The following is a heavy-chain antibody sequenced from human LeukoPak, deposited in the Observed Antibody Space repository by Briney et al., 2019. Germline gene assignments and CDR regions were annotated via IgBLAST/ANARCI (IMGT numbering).Heavy chain of an antibody. J-gene: IGHJ6*03. Sequence: GGSLRLSCAASGFTFMMYGMTWVRQAPGKGLEWVSGISGSGGSANYADSVKGRFTISRDNSKNTVYLQMSSLRAGDTALYYCARRSCSTTTCYSWPAQYYYMDVWGKGTSVTVSS. CDR1: GFTFMMYG. V-gene: IGHV3-23*01. D-gene: IGHD2-2*01. CDR2: ISGSGGSA. CDR3: ARRSCSTTTCYSWPAQYYYMDV.